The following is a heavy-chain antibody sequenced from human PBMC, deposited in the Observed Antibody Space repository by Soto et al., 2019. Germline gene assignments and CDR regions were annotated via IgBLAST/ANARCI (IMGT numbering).Heavy chain of an antibody. CDR3: ASLLGIKFDY. Sequence: ETLSLTCTVSGGSISSSSYYWGWIRQPPGKGLEWIGTIYYSGTTNYNPSLKSRVTISVDTSQNQFSLKLNSLTAADTAVYYCASLLGIKFDYWGQGALVTAPQ. CDR2: IYYSGTT. J-gene: IGHJ4*02. CDR1: GGSISSSSYY. V-gene: IGHV4-39*01. D-gene: IGHD3-10*01.